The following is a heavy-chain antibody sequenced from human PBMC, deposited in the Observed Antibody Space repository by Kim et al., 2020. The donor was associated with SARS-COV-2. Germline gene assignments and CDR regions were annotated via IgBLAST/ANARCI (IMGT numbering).Heavy chain of an antibody. CDR1: GFTFSSYA. D-gene: IGHD5-18*01. V-gene: IGHV3-23*01. CDR2: ISGSGGST. Sequence: GGSLRLSCAASGFTFSSYAMSWVRQAPGKGLEWVSAISGSGGSTYYADSVKGRFTISRDNSKNTLYLQMNSLRAEYTAVYYCAKYPAAMRTSPILFDHWGQGALVTVSS. CDR3: AKYPAAMRTSPILFDH. J-gene: IGHJ4*02.